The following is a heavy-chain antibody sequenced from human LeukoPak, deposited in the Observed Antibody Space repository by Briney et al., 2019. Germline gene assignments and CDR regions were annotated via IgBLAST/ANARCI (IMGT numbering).Heavy chain of an antibody. D-gene: IGHD5-18*01. Sequence: SDTLSLTGAVVGEPFNLYYWTWIRQPPGKGLEWIGDINHSGSTNYNPSLKSRVTISVDTSKNQFSLKLSSVTAADTAVYYCARGWGYSYGYGTYWGQGTLVTVSS. V-gene: IGHV4-34*01. J-gene: IGHJ4*02. CDR3: ARGWGYSYGYGTY. CDR1: GEPFNLYY. CDR2: INHSGST.